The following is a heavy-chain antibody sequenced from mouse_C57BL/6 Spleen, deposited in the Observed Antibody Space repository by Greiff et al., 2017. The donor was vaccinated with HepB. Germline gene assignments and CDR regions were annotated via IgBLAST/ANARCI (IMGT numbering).Heavy chain of an antibody. J-gene: IGHJ1*03. Sequence: DVMLVESGEGLVKPGGSLKLSCAASGFTFSSYAMSWVRQTPEKRLEWVAYISSGGDYIYYADTVKGRFTISRDNARNTLYLQMSSLKSEDTAMYYCTRASSYVYWYFDVWGTGTTVTVSS. D-gene: IGHD1-1*01. V-gene: IGHV5-9-1*02. CDR3: TRASSYVYWYFDV. CDR1: GFTFSSYA. CDR2: ISSGGDYI.